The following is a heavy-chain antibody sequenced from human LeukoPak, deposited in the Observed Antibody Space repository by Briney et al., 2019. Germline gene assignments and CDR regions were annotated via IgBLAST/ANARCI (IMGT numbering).Heavy chain of an antibody. V-gene: IGHV1-2*06. J-gene: IGHJ6*02. CDR2: INPNSGAT. CDR3: ARVAARYVGMDV. Sequence: ASVKVSCKASGGTFSSYAISWVRQAPGQGLEWMGRINPNSGATNYAQKFQGRVTMTRDTSISTAYMELTTLRSDDTAVYYCARVAARYVGMDVWGQGTTVTVSS. CDR1: GGTFSSYA. D-gene: IGHD6-6*01.